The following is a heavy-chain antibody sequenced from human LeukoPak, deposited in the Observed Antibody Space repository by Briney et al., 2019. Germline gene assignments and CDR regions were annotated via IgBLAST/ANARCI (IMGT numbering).Heavy chain of an antibody. V-gene: IGHV4-59*01. CDR2: VYYSGRT. Sequence: SETLSLTCTVSGASISSYCWSWIRQPPGKGLEWIGYVYYSGRTNYNPSLKSRVTISVDTSKNQFSLKLSSVTAADTAVYYCARTFSESHYYYGLHVWGQGTTVTVSS. CDR3: ARTFSESHYYYGLHV. D-gene: IGHD1-26*01. CDR1: GASISSYC. J-gene: IGHJ6*02.